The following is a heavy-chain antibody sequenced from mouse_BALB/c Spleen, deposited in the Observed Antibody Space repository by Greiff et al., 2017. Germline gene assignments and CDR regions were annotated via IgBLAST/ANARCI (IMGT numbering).Heavy chain of an antibody. D-gene: IGHD1-1*01. CDR1: GFSLTSYG. J-gene: IGHJ3*01. Sequence: VKLVESGPGLVAPSQSLSITCTVSGFSLTSYGVHWVRQPPGKGLEWLGVIWAGGSTNYNSALMSRLSISKDNSKSQVFLKMNSLQTDDTAMYYCAKHRGAYYGSSYEVFAYWGQGTLVTVSA. CDR2: IWAGGST. CDR3: AKHRGAYYGSSYEVFAY. V-gene: IGHV2-9*02.